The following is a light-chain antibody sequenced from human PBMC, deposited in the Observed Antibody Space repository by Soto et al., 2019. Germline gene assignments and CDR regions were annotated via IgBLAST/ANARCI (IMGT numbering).Light chain of an antibody. CDR3: QQADGFPWT. J-gene: IGKJ1*01. V-gene: IGKV1D-12*01. CDR1: QDITR. CDR2: GAS. Sequence: DIQMTQSPSSVSASVGDRVTITCRASQDITRLVWYQQKPGKAPNLLIPGASNLERGVPSRFSGSGSGTDFTLTISSLQPEDLATYFCQQADGFPWTFGQGTKVEIK.